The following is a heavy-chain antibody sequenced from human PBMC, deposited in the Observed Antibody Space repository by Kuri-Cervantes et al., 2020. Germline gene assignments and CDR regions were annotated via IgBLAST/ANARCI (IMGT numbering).Heavy chain of an antibody. D-gene: IGHD2-15*01. V-gene: IGHV3-43D*03. J-gene: IGHJ3*02. CDR3: ARDPCSGGSCYPCAFDI. CDR2: ISWDGGST. CDR1: GFTFDDYA. Sequence: GGSLRLSCAASGFTFDDYAMHWVRQAPGKGLEWVSLISWDGGSTYYADSVKGRFTISRDNSKNTLYLQMNSLRAEDTAVYYCARDPCSGGSCYPCAFDIWGQGTMVTVSS.